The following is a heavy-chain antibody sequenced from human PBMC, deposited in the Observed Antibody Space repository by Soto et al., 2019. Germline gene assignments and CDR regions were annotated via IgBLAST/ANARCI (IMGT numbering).Heavy chain of an antibody. CDR3: ARDRGRDYDFWSGSYYYYGMDV. D-gene: IGHD3-3*01. J-gene: IGHJ6*02. V-gene: IGHV3-33*01. CDR2: IWYDGSNK. Sequence: GGSLRLSCAASGFTFSSYGMHWVRQAPGKGLEWVAVIWYDGSNKYYADSVKGRFTISRDNSKNTLYLQMNSLRAEDTAVYYCARDRGRDYDFWSGSYYYYGMDVWGQGTTLTVSS. CDR1: GFTFSSYG.